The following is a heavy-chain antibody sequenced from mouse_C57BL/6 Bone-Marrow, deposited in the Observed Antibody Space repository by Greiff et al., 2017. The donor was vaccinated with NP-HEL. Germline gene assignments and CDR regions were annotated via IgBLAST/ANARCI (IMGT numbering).Heavy chain of an antibody. V-gene: IGHV1-39*01. CDR2: INPNYGTT. CDR1: GYSFTDYN. D-gene: IGHD2-4*01. J-gene: IGHJ4*01. CDR3: ARVIYYDAPMDY. Sequence: VHVKQSGPELVKPGASVKISCKASGYSFTDYNMNWVKQSNGKSLEWIGVINPNYGTTSYNQKFKGKATLTVDQSSSTAYMQLNGLTSEDSAVYYCARVIYYDAPMDYWGRGTSVTVSS.